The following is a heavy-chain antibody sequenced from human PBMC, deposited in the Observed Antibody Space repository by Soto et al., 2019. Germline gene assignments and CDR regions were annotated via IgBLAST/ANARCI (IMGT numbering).Heavy chain of an antibody. CDR3: TTILAVAGTEVFDY. V-gene: IGHV4-34*03. Sequence: PSETLSLTCAVYGGSFSGYYWSWIRQPPGKGLEWIGEINHSGSTNYNPSLKSRVTISVDTSKNQFSLKLSSVTAADTAVYYCTTILAVAGTEVFDYWGQGTLVTVSS. D-gene: IGHD6-19*01. CDR2: INHSGST. J-gene: IGHJ4*02. CDR1: GGSFSGYY.